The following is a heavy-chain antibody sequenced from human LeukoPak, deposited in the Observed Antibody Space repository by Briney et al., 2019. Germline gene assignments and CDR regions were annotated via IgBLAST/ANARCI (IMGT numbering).Heavy chain of an antibody. Sequence: PGGSLRLSCAASGFTFSSYAMSWVRQAPGKGLEWVSAISGRGGSTYYADSVKGRFTISRDNSKNTLYLQMNSLRAEDTAVYYCAKDPREFPGDLAFDYWGQGTLVTVSS. CDR2: ISGRGGST. V-gene: IGHV3-23*01. CDR3: AKDPREFPGDLAFDY. J-gene: IGHJ4*02. CDR1: GFTFSSYA. D-gene: IGHD7-27*01.